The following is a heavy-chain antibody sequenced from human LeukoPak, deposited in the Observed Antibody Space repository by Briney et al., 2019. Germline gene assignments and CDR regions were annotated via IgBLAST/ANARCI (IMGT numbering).Heavy chain of an antibody. CDR2: IDQSGGRN. CDR3: ARDVEGGTFDI. V-gene: IGHV3-7*05. Sequence: GGSLRLSCAASGFTFSRFWMNWVRQAPGRGLGWVANIDQSGGRNNYEESVKGRFTITRDNTKNSLFLEMSSLRADDTAVYFCARDVEGGTFDIWGQGTTVTVSS. D-gene: IGHD3-16*01. J-gene: IGHJ3*02. CDR1: GFTFSRFW.